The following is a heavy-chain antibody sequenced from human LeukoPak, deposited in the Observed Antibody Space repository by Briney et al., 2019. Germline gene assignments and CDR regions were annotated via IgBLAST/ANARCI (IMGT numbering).Heavy chain of an antibody. CDR3: ARGVRYFDWSSYLDY. J-gene: IGHJ4*02. CDR2: ISSSGSTI. D-gene: IGHD3-9*01. Sequence: GGSLRLSCAASGFTFSDYYMSWIRQAPGKGLEWVSYISSSGSTIYYADSVKGRFTISRDNAKNSLYLQMNSLRAEDTAVYYCARGVRYFDWSSYLDYWGQGTLVTVSS. V-gene: IGHV3-11*01. CDR1: GFTFSDYY.